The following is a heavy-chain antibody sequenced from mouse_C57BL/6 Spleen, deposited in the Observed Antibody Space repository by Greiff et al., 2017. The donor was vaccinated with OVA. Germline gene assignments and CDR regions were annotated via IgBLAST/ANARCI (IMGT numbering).Heavy chain of an antibody. CDR3: ARASYDGSSDGYFDV. D-gene: IGHD1-1*01. J-gene: IGHJ1*03. Sequence: VKLVESGPELVKPGASVKISCKASGYAFSSSWMNWVKQRPGKGLEWIGRIYPGAGATNYNGKFKGKATLPADKSSSTAYMQLSSLTSESSAVYVCARASYDGSSDGYFDVWGTGTTVTVSS. CDR1: GYAFSSSW. CDR2: IYPGAGAT. V-gene: IGHV1-82*01.